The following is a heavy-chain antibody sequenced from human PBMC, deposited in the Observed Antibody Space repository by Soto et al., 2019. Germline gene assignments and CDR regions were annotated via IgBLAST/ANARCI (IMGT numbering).Heavy chain of an antibody. Sequence: QVQLVQSGAEVRKPGSSVKVSCGTSGNTFINYAISWVRQAPGQGLEWMGGIIPFSGTTSYTQNFQGGVTFSADIAMTAVYMELSSLKPRDTAVYYCVISPLIRGVVRGLDVWGQGTTITVSS. CDR1: GNTFINYA. J-gene: IGHJ6*02. V-gene: IGHV1-69*06. CDR2: IIPFSGTT. D-gene: IGHD3-10*01. CDR3: VISPLIRGVVRGLDV.